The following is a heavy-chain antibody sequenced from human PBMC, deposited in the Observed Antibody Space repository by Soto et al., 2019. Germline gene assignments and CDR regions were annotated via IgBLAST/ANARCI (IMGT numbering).Heavy chain of an antibody. CDR3: AQAIYGGNSDFGY. D-gene: IGHD4-17*01. V-gene: IGHV3-7*05. CDR1: GFTFSSYW. Sequence: EVHLVESGGGLNQPGGSLRLSCAAPGFTFSSYWMTWVRQAPGKGLEWVANIKQDGGAKYYVDSVKARFAISRDNAKNSLYLQMNCLIAEYTAVYYCAQAIYGGNSDFGYWGQGTLVTVSS. CDR2: IKQDGGAK. J-gene: IGHJ4*02.